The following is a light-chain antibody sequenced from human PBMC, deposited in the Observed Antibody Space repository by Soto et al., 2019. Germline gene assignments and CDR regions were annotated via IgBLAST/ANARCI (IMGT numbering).Light chain of an antibody. CDR2: DAS. CDR3: QQFGSSPRT. CDR1: QSVSSNF. J-gene: IGKJ1*01. V-gene: IGKV3-20*01. Sequence: EIVFTQSPCTLSLSPGERATLSCRASQSVSSNFLAWYQQKPGQAPRLLIYDASNRATGIPDRFSGSGSGTDFTLTISRLEPEDFAVYYCQQFGSSPRTFGQGTKVDIK.